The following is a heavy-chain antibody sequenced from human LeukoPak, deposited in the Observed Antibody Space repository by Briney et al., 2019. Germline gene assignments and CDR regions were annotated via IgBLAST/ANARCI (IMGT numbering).Heavy chain of an antibody. CDR1: GFTFSSYG. Sequence: GGSLRLSCAASGFTFSSYGMNWVRQAPGKGLEWVSYISSSSSTIYYADSVKGRFTISRDNAKNSLYLQMNSLRAEDTAVYYCARGGTYDYVWGSYRHDYWGQGTLVTVSS. V-gene: IGHV3-48*04. D-gene: IGHD3-16*02. CDR2: ISSSSSTI. CDR3: ARGGTYDYVWGSYRHDY. J-gene: IGHJ4*02.